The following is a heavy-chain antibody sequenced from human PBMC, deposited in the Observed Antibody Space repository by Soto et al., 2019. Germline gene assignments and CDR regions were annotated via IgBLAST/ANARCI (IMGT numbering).Heavy chain of an antibody. Sequence: QVQLVQSGAEVKKPGASVKVSCKASGYTFTSYGISWVRQATGQGLEWMGWISAYNGNTNYAQKLQGRVTMTTDTSTSTAYMELRSLRSDDTAVYYCARGYSGYDLTSFNYYFYGMDVWGQGTTVTVSS. V-gene: IGHV1-18*01. D-gene: IGHD5-12*01. CDR2: ISAYNGNT. J-gene: IGHJ6*02. CDR3: ARGYSGYDLTSFNYYFYGMDV. CDR1: GYTFTSYG.